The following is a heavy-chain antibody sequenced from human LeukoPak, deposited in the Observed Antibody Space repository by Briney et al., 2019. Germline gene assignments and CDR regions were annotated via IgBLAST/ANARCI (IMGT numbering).Heavy chain of an antibody. CDR3: ASMVVAATKRAGYFDY. CDR2: IIPIFGTA. V-gene: IGHV1-69*13. J-gene: IGHJ4*02. D-gene: IGHD2-15*01. CDR1: GGTFSSYA. Sequence: SVKVSCKASGGTFSSYAISWVLQAPGQGLEWMGGIIPIFGTANYAQKFQGRVTITPDESTSTAYMELSSLRSEDTAVYYCASMVVAATKRAGYFDYWGQGTLVTVSS.